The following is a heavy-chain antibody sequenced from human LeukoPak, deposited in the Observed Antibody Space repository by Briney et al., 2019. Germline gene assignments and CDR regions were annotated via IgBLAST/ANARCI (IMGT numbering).Heavy chain of an antibody. V-gene: IGHV3-7*03. Sequence: GGSLRLSCAASGFTFSGHWMTWVRQAPGKGLEWVANIKEDESKKNYVDSVKGRFTISRDNAKNSLYLQMTSLRAEDTAMYYCATPLDYRDSSGFHQGGDWGRGTLVTVSS. D-gene: IGHD3-22*01. CDR3: ATPLDYRDSSGFHQGGD. CDR2: IKEDESKK. J-gene: IGHJ4*02. CDR1: GFTFSGHW.